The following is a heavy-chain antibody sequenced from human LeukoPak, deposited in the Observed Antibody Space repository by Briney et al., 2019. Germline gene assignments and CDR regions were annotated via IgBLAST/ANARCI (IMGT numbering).Heavy chain of an antibody. Sequence: ASVKVSCKASGYTFTSYHMHWVRQAPGQGLEWMGIINPSGGSTSYAQKFQGRVTMTRDTSTSTVYMELGSLRSEDTAVYYCARESTDYGDYREYYFDYWGQGTLVTVSS. J-gene: IGHJ4*02. D-gene: IGHD4-17*01. CDR1: GYTFTSYH. CDR2: INPSGGST. CDR3: ARESTDYGDYREYYFDY. V-gene: IGHV1-46*01.